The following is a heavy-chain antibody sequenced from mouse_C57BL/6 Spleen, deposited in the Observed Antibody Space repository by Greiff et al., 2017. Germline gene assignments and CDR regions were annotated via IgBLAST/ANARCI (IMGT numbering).Heavy chain of an antibody. CDR1: GYTFTSYW. J-gene: IGHJ4*01. CDR2: IDPSDSYT. CDR3: ALGRKDSSGPGAMDY. Sequence: VQLQQSGAELVKPGASVKLSCKASGYTFTSYWMQWVKQRPGQGLEWIGEIDPSDSYTNYNQKFKGKATLTVDTSSSTAYMQLSSLTSEDSAVYYCALGRKDSSGPGAMDYWGQGTSVTVSS. D-gene: IGHD3-2*02. V-gene: IGHV1-50*01.